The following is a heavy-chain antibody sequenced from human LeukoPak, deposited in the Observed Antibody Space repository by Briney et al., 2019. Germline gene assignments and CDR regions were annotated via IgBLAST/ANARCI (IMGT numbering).Heavy chain of an antibody. CDR1: GGSISSYY. J-gene: IGHJ4*02. CDR3: ARIVGWHSNFDY. D-gene: IGHD6-19*01. V-gene: IGHV4-59*01. Sequence: SETLSLTCTVSGGSISSYYWSWIRQPPGKGLEWIGYMYYSGSTNYNPSLKSRVTISVDTSKNQFSLKLSSVTAADTAVYYCARIVGWHSNFDYWGQGTLVTVSS. CDR2: MYYSGST.